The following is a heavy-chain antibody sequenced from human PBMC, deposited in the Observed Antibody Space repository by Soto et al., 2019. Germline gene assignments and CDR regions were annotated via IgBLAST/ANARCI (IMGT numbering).Heavy chain of an antibody. CDR2: IYYSGST. CDR1: GGSISSGGYV. D-gene: IGHD6-6*01. V-gene: IGHV4-31*03. J-gene: IGHJ6*02. Sequence: SETLSLTCTVSGGSISSGGYVWSWIRQHPGKGLEWIGFIYYSGSTYYNPSLKSRVTISVDTSKNQFSLKLSSVTAADTAVYYCAREGAAPYYYYGMDVWGQGTTVTVSS. CDR3: AREGAAPYYYYGMDV.